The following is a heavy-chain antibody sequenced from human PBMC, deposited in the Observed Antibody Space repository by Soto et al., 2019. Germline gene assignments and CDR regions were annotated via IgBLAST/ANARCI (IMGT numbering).Heavy chain of an antibody. V-gene: IGHV1-2*02. D-gene: IGHD3-3*01. J-gene: IGHJ3*02. CDR1: GYTFTGYC. CDR3: ARAREIDFWSCYYQTPDAFDI. CDR2: INPNSGGT. Sequence: ASVKVCSKASGYTFTGYCMHWVRQAPGQGLEWMGWINPNSGGTNYAQKFQGRVTMTRDTSISTAYMELSRLRSDDTAVYYCARAREIDFWSCYYQTPDAFDIWGQGTMVTAS.